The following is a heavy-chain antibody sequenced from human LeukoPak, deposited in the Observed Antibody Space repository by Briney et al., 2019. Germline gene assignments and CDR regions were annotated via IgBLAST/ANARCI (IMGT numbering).Heavy chain of an antibody. D-gene: IGHD2-2*03. Sequence: GGSLRLSCAASGFTFSSYAMSWVRQAPGKGLEWVSAISGSGGSTYYADSVKGRFTISRDNSKNTLYLQMNSLRAEDTAVYYCAKGLDIVVVPAAKRPNWFDPWGQGTLVTVSS. CDR1: GFTFSSYA. V-gene: IGHV3-23*01. CDR3: AKGLDIVVVPAAKRPNWFDP. CDR2: ISGSGGST. J-gene: IGHJ5*02.